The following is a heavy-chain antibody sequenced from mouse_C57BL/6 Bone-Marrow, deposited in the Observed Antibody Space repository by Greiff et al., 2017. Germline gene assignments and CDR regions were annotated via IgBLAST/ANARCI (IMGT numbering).Heavy chain of an antibody. CDR3: AYYYGSSYDAMDY. D-gene: IGHD1-1*01. Sequence: EVQLVESGGGLVKPGGSLKLSCAASGFTFSSYAMSWVRQTPEKRLEWVATISAGGSYTYYPDNVKGRFTISRDNAKNNLYLQMSHLKSEDTARYDCAYYYGSSYDAMDYWGQGTSVTVSS. CDR2: ISAGGSYT. V-gene: IGHV5-4*01. J-gene: IGHJ4*01. CDR1: GFTFSSYA.